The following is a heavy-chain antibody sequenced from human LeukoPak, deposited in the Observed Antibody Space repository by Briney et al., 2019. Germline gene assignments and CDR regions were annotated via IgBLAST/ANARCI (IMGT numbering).Heavy chain of an antibody. CDR2: IYSGDNT. CDR1: EFTVSTNY. V-gene: IGHV3-53*05. Sequence: GGSLRLSCAASEFTVSTNYMSWVRQAPGKGLEWVSVIYSGDNTYYADSVKGRFTISRDNSRNMLYLQMNSLRAEDTALYYCAKVRVDAYVSPNDYWGQGTLVTVSS. J-gene: IGHJ4*02. D-gene: IGHD3-16*01. CDR3: AKVRVDAYVSPNDY.